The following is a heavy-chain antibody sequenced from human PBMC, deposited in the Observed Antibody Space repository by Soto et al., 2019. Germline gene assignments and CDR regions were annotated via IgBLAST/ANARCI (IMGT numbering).Heavy chain of an antibody. D-gene: IGHD2-15*01. Sequence: PSETLSLTCTVSGGSISSSSYYWGWIRQPPGKGLEWIGSIYYSGSTNYNPSLKSRVTISVDTSKNQFSLKLSSVTAADTAVYYCARVRGYCSGGSCPPFDPWGQGTLVTVSS. J-gene: IGHJ5*02. CDR2: IYYSGST. CDR3: ARVRGYCSGGSCPPFDP. CDR1: GGSISSSSYY. V-gene: IGHV4-39*07.